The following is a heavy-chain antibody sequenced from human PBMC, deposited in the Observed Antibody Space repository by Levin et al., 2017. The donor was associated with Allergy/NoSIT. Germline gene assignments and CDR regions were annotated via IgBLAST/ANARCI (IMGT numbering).Heavy chain of an antibody. D-gene: IGHD2-15*01. CDR3: AREMGSADDY. Sequence: GESLKISCVGSGFRFSNYPFHWVRQAPGKGLEWLTSISFDGSYKYHADSVKGRFTISRDDSKNTVSLRMNSLRIEDTAVYYCAREMGSADDYWGQGTLVTVSS. CDR2: ISFDGSYK. CDR1: GFRFSNYP. V-gene: IGHV3-30-3*01. J-gene: IGHJ4*02.